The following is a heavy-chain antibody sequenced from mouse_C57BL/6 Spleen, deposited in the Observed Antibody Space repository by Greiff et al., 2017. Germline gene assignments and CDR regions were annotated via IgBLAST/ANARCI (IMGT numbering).Heavy chain of an antibody. J-gene: IGHJ4*01. V-gene: IGHV1-19*01. Sequence: EVQLQQSGPVLVKPGASVKMSCKASGYTFTDYYMNWVKQSHGKSLEWIGVINPYNGGTSYNQKFKGKATLTVDKSSSTAYMELNSLTSEDSAVYYGAREKIYDGYDYAMDYWGQGTSVTVSS. CDR2: INPYNGGT. CDR1: GYTFTDYY. CDR3: AREKIYDGYDYAMDY. D-gene: IGHD2-3*01.